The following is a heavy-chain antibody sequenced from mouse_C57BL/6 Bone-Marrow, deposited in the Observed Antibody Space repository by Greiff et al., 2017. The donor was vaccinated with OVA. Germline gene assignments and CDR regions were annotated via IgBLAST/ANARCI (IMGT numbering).Heavy chain of an antibody. CDR3: ARDAGDAMDY. Sequence: EVKLVESGGGLVQSGRSLRLSCATSGFTFSDFYMEWVRQAPGKGLEWIAASRNKANDYTTEYSASVKGRFIVSRDTSQSILDLQMNALRAEDTAIYYCARDAGDAMDYWGQGTSVTVSS. CDR2: SRNKANDYTT. CDR1: GFTFSDFY. J-gene: IGHJ4*01. V-gene: IGHV7-1*01.